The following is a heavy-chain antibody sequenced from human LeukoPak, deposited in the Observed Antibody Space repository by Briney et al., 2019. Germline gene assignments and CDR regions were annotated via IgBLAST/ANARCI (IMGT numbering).Heavy chain of an antibody. J-gene: IGHJ4*02. Sequence: GGSLRLSCAASGFTVSSNYMSWVRQAPGKGLEWVSVIYSGGSTYYADSVKGRFTISKDNSKNTLYLQMNSLRAEDTAVYYCATQYYYDSSGYYLFDYWGQGTLVTVSS. CDR3: ATQYYYDSSGYYLFDY. V-gene: IGHV3-53*01. CDR2: IYSGGST. CDR1: GFTVSSNY. D-gene: IGHD3-22*01.